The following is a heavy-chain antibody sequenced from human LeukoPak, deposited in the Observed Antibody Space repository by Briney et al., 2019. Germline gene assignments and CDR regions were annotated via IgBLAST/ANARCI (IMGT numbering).Heavy chain of an antibody. Sequence: PSETLSLTCAVSGGSIGSGGYSWSWIRQPPGKGLEWIGYIYHSGSTYYNPSLKSRVTISVDRSKNQFSLKLSSVTAADTAVYFCAREVRVYWYFDLWGRGTLVTVSS. V-gene: IGHV4-30-2*01. CDR3: AREVRVYWYFDL. CDR2: IYHSGST. CDR1: GGSIGSGGYS. J-gene: IGHJ2*01.